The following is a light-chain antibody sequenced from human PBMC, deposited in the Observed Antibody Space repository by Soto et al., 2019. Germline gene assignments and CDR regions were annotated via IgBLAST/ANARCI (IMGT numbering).Light chain of an antibody. V-gene: IGKV3-11*01. Sequence: EIVLTQSPATLSLSPGERATLSCRASQSVGSYLAWYQQKPGQAPRLLIYDASNRATGIPARFSGSGSGTDFTLTISSLEPEDFAVYYCQQRRSWPRAFGQGTKVEFK. CDR1: QSVGSY. J-gene: IGKJ1*01. CDR2: DAS. CDR3: QQRRSWPRA.